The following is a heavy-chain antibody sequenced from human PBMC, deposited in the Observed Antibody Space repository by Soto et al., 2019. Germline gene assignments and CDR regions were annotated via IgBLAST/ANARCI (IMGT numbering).Heavy chain of an antibody. J-gene: IGHJ4*02. Sequence: SETLSLTCTVSGGSISSYYWSWIRQPPGKGLEWIGYIYYSGSTNYNPSLKSRVTISVDTSKNQSSLKLSSVTAADTAVYYCARVRTVWLYYYDSSGYYPQDFDYWGQGTLVTVS. D-gene: IGHD3-22*01. CDR1: GGSISSYY. CDR2: IYYSGST. CDR3: ARVRTVWLYYYDSSGYYPQDFDY. V-gene: IGHV4-59*01.